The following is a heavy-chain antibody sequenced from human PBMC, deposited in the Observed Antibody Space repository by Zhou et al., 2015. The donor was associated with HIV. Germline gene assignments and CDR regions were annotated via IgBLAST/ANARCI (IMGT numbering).Heavy chain of an antibody. V-gene: IGHV1-2*02. CDR1: GYSFTGYY. J-gene: IGHJ3*01. Sequence: QVQLVQSGAEVKKPGASVKVSCKASGYSFTGYYMHWVRQAPGQGLEWMGWINPHSGGTNYAQKFQGRVTMTTDTSISTAYMELRRLRSDDTAVYYCARESGALWFGDYPGWFVISWGQGTMVDRLF. CDR2: INPHSGGT. D-gene: IGHD3-10*01. CDR3: ARESGALWFGDYPGWFVIS.